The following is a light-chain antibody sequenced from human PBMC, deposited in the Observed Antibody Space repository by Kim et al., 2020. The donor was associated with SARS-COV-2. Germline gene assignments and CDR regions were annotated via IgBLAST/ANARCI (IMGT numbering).Light chain of an antibody. CDR2: KAS. CDR3: QQYYTFPRT. CDR1: QTLEKW. V-gene: IGKV1-5*03. Sequence: AAVGDRVTITCRASQTLEKWLAWYQQKPGKAPKLLIYKASVLEGGVPSRFSGSGYGTDFALTISSLQADDFATYYCQQYYTFPRTFGGGTKVDIK. J-gene: IGKJ4*01.